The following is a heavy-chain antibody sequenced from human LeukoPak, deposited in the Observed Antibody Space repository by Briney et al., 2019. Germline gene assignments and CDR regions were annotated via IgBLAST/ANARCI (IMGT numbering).Heavy chain of an antibody. CDR3: ARHSSDYYGPFDY. V-gene: IGHV4-4*07. Sequence: SETLSLTCTVSGGSISSYYWGWIRQPAGKGLEWIGRIYTSGRTNYNPSLKSRVTMSVDTSKNQFSLKLSSVTAADTAVYFCARHSSDYYGPFDYWGQGTLVTVSS. CDR2: IYTSGRT. D-gene: IGHD6-19*01. CDR1: GGSISSYY. J-gene: IGHJ4*02.